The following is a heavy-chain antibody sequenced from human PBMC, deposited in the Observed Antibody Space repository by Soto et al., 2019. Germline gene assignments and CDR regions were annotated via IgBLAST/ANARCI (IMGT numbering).Heavy chain of an antibody. CDR1: GFAFNSYA. Sequence: EVQLLESGGGLIQPGGSLRLSCAASGFAFNSYAMSWVRQSPGKGLEWISGLSGRGGSTYYADSVKGRFTIFRDSSKNALHLQMNSPRAEDTAVYYCAKDAAPYFVLVSYFGYWGQGTLVTVSS. CDR2: LSGRGGST. V-gene: IGHV3-23*01. D-gene: IGHD2-8*02. CDR3: AKDAAPYFVLVSYFGY. J-gene: IGHJ4*02.